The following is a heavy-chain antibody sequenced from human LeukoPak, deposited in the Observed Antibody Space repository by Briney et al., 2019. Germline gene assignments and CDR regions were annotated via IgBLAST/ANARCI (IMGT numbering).Heavy chain of an antibody. J-gene: IGHJ6*02. V-gene: IGHV3-66*01. CDR2: IYSGGST. CDR1: GFTVRRNY. CDR3: AREAGMWELPVDYGMDV. D-gene: IGHD1-26*01. Sequence: GGSLRLFCAASGFTVRRNYMSGVRQAPGKGLEWVSVIYSGGSTYYADSVKGRFTISRDNSKNTLYLQMNSLRAEDTAVYYCAREAGMWELPVDYGMDVWGQGTTVTVSS.